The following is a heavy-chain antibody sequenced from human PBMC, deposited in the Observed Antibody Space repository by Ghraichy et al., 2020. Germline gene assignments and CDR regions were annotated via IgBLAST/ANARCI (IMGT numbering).Heavy chain of an antibody. D-gene: IGHD3-3*01. CDR2: IYSGGST. Sequence: GGSLRLSCAASGFTVSSNYMSWVRQAPGKGLEWVSVIYSGGSTYYADSVKGRFTISRDNSKNTLYLQMNSLRAEDTAVYYCARHSITIFGVVRHFDYWGQGTLVTVSS. CDR3: ARHSITIFGVVRHFDY. J-gene: IGHJ4*02. CDR1: GFTVSSNY. V-gene: IGHV3-53*01.